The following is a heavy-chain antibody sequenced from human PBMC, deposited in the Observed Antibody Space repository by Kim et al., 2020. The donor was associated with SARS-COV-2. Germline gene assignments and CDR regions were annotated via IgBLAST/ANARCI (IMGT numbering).Heavy chain of an antibody. J-gene: IGHJ4*02. V-gene: IGHV1-46*01. CDR2: T. D-gene: IGHD6-19*01. CDR3: ARDLLRGAVGY. Sequence: TSYAQKFQGRVTMTRDTSTSTVYMELSSLRSEDTAVYYCARDLLRGAVGYWGQGTLVTVSS.